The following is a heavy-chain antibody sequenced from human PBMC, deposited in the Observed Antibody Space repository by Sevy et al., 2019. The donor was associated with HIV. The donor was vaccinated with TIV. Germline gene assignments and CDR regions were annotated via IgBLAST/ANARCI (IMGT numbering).Heavy chain of an antibody. CDR2: ISGSGGST. V-gene: IGHV3-23*01. D-gene: IGHD3-3*01. J-gene: IGHJ5*02. CDR3: ANESRSGYLS. Sequence: GGSLRLYCTASGFIFNSYVISWVRQAPGKGLVWVSTISGSGGSTYYAESVKGRLTVSRDNSKNTVYLQMDSLRDEDTAVYYCANESRSGYLSWGQETLVTVSS. CDR1: GFIFNSYV.